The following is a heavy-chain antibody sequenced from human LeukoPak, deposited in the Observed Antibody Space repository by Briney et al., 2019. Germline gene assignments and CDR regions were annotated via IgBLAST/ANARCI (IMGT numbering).Heavy chain of an antibody. CDR3: ARVRPYYYDSSGNYFDY. V-gene: IGHV4-4*07. CDR2: IYTSGST. CDR1: GGSISSYY. Sequence: SETLSLTCTVSGGSISSYYWSWIRQPAGKGLEWIGRIYTSGSTNYNPSLKSRGTMSVDTSKNQFSLKLSSVTAADTAVYYCARVRPYYYDSSGNYFDYWGQGTLVTVSS. D-gene: IGHD3-22*01. J-gene: IGHJ4*02.